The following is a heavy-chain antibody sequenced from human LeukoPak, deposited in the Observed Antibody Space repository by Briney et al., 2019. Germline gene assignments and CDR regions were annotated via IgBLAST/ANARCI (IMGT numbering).Heavy chain of an antibody. CDR2: ISCSGGST. CDR3: ARSHAPIPAAIVFYFDY. CDR1: GFTFSSYA. J-gene: IGHJ4*02. V-gene: IGHV3-23*01. Sequence: GWALRLTFAGSGFTFSSYAISWVRQAPAKGLEWVSDISCSGGSTYYADSVKGRFTISRDNSKNTLYLQMNSLRAEDTAVYYCARSHAPIPAAIVFYFDYWGQGTLVTVSS. D-gene: IGHD2-2*01.